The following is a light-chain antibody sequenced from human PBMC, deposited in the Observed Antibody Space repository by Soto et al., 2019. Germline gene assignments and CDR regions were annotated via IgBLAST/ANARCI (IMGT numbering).Light chain of an antibody. CDR1: QSVSTY. CDR3: LQDHDDSWT. CDR2: AAS. V-gene: IGKV1-39*01. Sequence: IPMTHSPSSLSASLGDIVSMTFRASQSVSTYLNWYQHKPGKATRLLIYAASSLHSGVPSRFSGSGYGKDFTISISSLQTGDFATYYCLQDHDDSWTFGQGTKVHIK. J-gene: IGKJ1*01.